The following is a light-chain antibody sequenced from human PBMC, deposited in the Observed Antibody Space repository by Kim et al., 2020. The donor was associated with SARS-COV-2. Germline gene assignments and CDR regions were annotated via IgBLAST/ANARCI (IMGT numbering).Light chain of an antibody. V-gene: IGKV3-11*01. CDR3: QQRTSWPTVT. CDR2: DAS. Sequence: EIVLTQSPATLSLSPGERATLSCRASQGISSYFAWYQQKPGQAPRLLIYDASNRATGIPARFSGSGSGTDFTLTISSLEPEDFAVYYCQQRTSWPTVTFGGGTKVDIK. J-gene: IGKJ4*01. CDR1: QGISSY.